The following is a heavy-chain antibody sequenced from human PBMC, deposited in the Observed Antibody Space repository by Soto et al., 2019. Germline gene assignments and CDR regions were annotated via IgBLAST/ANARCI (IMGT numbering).Heavy chain of an antibody. D-gene: IGHD2-2*01. V-gene: IGHV5-10-1*01. Sequence: GESLKISCNGSGYSFTNYWISWVRQMPGKGLEWMGRIDPNDFYTSYSPSFQGHVTMSVDKSINTAYLQWSSLKASDTAMYYCARRYCGNTYCPRNYYAMDVWGQGTTVTVSS. CDR1: GYSFTNYW. CDR2: IDPNDFYT. CDR3: ARRYCGNTYCPRNYYAMDV. J-gene: IGHJ6*02.